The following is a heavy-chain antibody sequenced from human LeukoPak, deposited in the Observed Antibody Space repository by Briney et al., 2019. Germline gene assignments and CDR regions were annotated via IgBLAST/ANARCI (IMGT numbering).Heavy chain of an antibody. Sequence: ASVKVSCKVSGYTLTELSMHWVRQAPGKRLEWVGGFDPEDGETIYAQKVQGRVTMTEDTSTDTAYMELSSLRSEDTAVYYCALRTTLSGRNWFDPWGQGTLVTVSS. CDR1: GYTLTELS. CDR3: ALRTTLSGRNWFDP. J-gene: IGHJ5*02. V-gene: IGHV1-24*01. CDR2: FDPEDGET. D-gene: IGHD1-1*01.